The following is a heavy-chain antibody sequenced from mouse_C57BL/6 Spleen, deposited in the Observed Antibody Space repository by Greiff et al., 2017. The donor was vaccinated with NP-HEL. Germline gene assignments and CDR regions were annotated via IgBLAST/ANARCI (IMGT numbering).Heavy chain of an antibody. D-gene: IGHD1-1*01. CDR3: TPYYYGSTWFAY. CDR1: GFNIKDYY. Sequence: EVKLMESGAELVRPGASVKLSCTASGFNIKDYYMHWVKQRPEQGLEWIGRIDPEDGDTEYAPKFQGKATMTADTSSNTAYLQLSSLTSEDTAVYYCTPYYYGSTWFAYWGQGTLVTVSA. J-gene: IGHJ3*01. CDR2: IDPEDGDT. V-gene: IGHV14-1*01.